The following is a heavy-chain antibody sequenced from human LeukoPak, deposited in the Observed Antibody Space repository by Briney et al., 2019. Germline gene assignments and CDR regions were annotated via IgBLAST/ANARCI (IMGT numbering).Heavy chain of an antibody. CDR1: GFTFSSYA. CDR3: ARDSYSGYASGAFDI. D-gene: IGHD5-12*01. CDR2: ISGSGGTT. V-gene: IGHV3-23*01. Sequence: GGSLRLSCAASGFTFSSYAMSWVRQAPGKGLEWVSAISGSGGTTYYADSVKGRFTISRDNSKNTLYLRMNSLRAEDTAVYYCARDSYSGYASGAFDIWGQGTMVTVSS. J-gene: IGHJ3*02.